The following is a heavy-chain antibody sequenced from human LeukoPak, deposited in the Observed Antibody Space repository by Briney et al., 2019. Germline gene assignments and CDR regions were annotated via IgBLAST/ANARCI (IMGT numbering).Heavy chain of an antibody. V-gene: IGHV1-46*01. J-gene: IGHJ3*02. D-gene: IGHD5-24*01. CDR3: ARWGMEMATQGSENAFDI. CDR2: INPSGGST. CDR1: GYTFTSYY. Sequence: APVKVSCKASGYTFTSYYMHWVRQAPGQGLEWMGIINPSGGSTSYAQKFQGRVTMTRDTSTSTVYMELSSLRSEDTAVYYCARWGMEMATQGSENAFDIWGQGTMVTVSS.